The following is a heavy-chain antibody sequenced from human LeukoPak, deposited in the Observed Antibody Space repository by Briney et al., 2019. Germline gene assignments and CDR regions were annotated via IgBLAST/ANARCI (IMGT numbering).Heavy chain of an antibody. CDR2: ISYDGSNK. CDR1: GFTFNSYA. D-gene: IGHD6-13*01. J-gene: IGHJ4*02. Sequence: GSSLRLSCAASGFTFNSYAIHWVRQAPGKGLEWVAVISYDGSNKYYADSVKGRFTISRDNSKNTLYLQMNSLRAEDSAVYYCARDNGMGSSTWYSVVGYWGQGTLVTVSS. CDR3: ARDNGMGSSTWYSVVGY. V-gene: IGHV3-30-3*01.